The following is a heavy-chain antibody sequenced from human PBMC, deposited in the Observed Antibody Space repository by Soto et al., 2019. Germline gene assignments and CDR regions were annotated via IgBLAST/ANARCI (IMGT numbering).Heavy chain of an antibody. CDR2: IHHSGGI. Sequence: PSETLSLTCAVSGGSINRDNWWSWVRQPLGKGLEWIGEIHHSGGINYNPSLKSRVIISVDKSKNQFSLNLRSVTAADRAVYYCASRIAARPYWGQGTLVTVSS. J-gene: IGHJ4*02. CDR3: ASRIAARPY. V-gene: IGHV4-4*02. CDR1: GGSINRDNW. D-gene: IGHD6-6*01.